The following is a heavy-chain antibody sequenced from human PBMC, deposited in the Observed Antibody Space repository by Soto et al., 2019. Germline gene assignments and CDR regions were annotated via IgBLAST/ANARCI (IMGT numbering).Heavy chain of an antibody. CDR3: ATRGPNYYDSSGYYHNFDY. V-gene: IGHV1-24*01. J-gene: IGHJ4*02. Sequence: GASVKVSCKVSGYTLTELSMHWVRQAPGKGLEWMGGFDPEDGETIYAQKFQGRVTMTEDTSTDTAYMELSSLRSEDTAVYYCATRGPNYYDSSGYYHNFDYWGQVTLVTVSS. CDR1: GYTLTELS. CDR2: FDPEDGET. D-gene: IGHD3-22*01.